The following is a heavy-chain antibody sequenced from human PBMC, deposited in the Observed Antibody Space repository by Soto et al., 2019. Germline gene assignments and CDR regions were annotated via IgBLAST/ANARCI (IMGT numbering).Heavy chain of an antibody. D-gene: IGHD2-2*01. CDR1: GYSFTSYW. CDR3: ARSESVVPAFDAFDI. J-gene: IGHJ3*02. Sequence: PGESLKISCKGSGYSFTSYWIGWVRQMPGKGLEWMGIIYPGDSDTRYSPSFQGQVTISADKSISTAYLQWSSLKASDTAMYYCARSESVVPAFDAFDIWGQGTMVTVSS. CDR2: IYPGDSDT. V-gene: IGHV5-51*01.